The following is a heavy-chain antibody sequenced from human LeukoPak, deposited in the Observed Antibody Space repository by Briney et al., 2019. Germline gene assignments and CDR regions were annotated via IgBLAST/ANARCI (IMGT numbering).Heavy chain of an antibody. CDR2: INHSGST. D-gene: IGHD2-21*02. Sequence: PSETLSLTCAVYGGSFSGYYWSWIRQPPGKGLEWIGEINHSGSTNYNPSLKSRVTISVDTSKNQFSLKLSSVTAADTAVYYCARDTQECGGDCYWFDLWGRGTLVTVSS. CDR1: GGSFSGYY. J-gene: IGHJ2*01. V-gene: IGHV4-34*01. CDR3: ARDTQECGGDCYWFDL.